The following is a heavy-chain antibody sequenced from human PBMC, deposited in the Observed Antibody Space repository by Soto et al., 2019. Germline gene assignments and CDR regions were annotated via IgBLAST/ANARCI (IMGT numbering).Heavy chain of an antibody. V-gene: IGHV1-8*01. CDR3: ARVGGQLFGDHGMDV. J-gene: IGHJ6*02. D-gene: IGHD3-10*01. CDR2: MSPSSGNT. Sequence: QVHLVQSGAEVKKPGASVKVSCKASGYTFTTYEINWVRQVPGQGLEWIGWMSPSSGNTGYVDQFRGRVTMTSNTSMTTAYMELSSLRSEDTAVYYCARVGGQLFGDHGMDVWGQGTTVTVSS. CDR1: GYTFTTYE.